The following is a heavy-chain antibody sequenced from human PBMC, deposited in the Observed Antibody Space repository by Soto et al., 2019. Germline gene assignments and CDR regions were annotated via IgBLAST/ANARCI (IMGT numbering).Heavy chain of an antibody. D-gene: IGHD2-15*01. CDR1: GFTFSNYA. V-gene: IGHV3-23*01. J-gene: IGHJ4*02. Sequence: EVQVLDTGGGLVQPGGSLRLSCAASGFTFSNYAMSWVRQAPGKGLEWVSGVGGSGDSTYYADSVKGRFTISRDNSKDTLYLQMNSLRAEDTAVYYCAKSPLGYCSGGSCYPPHYFDYWGQGTLVTVSS. CDR2: VGGSGDST. CDR3: AKSPLGYCSGGSCYPPHYFDY.